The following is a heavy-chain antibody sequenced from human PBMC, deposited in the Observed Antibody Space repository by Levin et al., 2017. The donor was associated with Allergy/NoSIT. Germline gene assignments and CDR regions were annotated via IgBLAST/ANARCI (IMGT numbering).Heavy chain of an antibody. CDR3: ARAQWNGNFDL. J-gene: IGHJ3*01. Sequence: ASVKVSCRASGYTFTTYYMHWVRQAPGQGLEYMGIINPSDGSTSYAQKFQGRVTMTRDTSPSTVYIELNSLRSDDTAGYYCARAQWNGNFDLWGQGTMVTVSS. CDR2: INPSDGST. D-gene: IGHD1-1*01. V-gene: IGHV1-46*01. CDR1: GYTFTTYY.